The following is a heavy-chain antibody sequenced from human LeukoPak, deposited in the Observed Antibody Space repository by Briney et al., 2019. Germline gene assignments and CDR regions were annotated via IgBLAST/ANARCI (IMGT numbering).Heavy chain of an antibody. Sequence: PSETLSLTCTVSGGSISSYYWSWIRQPPGKGLEWIGYIYYSGSTNYNPPLKSRVTISVDTSKNQFSLKLSSVTAADTAVYYCARYDYGGNSNWFDPWGQGTLVTVSS. CDR1: GGSISSYY. CDR2: IYYSGST. J-gene: IGHJ5*02. V-gene: IGHV4-59*12. D-gene: IGHD4-23*01. CDR3: ARYDYGGNSNWFDP.